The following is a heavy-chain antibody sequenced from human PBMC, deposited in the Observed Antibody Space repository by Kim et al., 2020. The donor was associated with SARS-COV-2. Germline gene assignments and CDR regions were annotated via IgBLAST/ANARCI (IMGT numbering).Heavy chain of an antibody. CDR1: GFTFSNYG. CDR3: AKDYPLFGSVWSYFDY. J-gene: IGHJ4*01. CDR2: IWFDGSNN. V-gene: IGHV3-33*03. Sequence: GGSLRLSCVASGFTFSNYGMHWVRQAPGKGLEWVAFIWFDGSNNYYADSVRGRFTISRANSNNTLYLQMNSVRAEDTAIYYCAKDYPLFGSVWSYFDYWG. D-gene: IGHD2-15*01.